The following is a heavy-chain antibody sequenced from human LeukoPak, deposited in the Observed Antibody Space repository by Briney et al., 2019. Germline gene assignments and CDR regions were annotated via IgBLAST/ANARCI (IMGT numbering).Heavy chain of an antibody. J-gene: IGHJ3*02. Sequence: ASVKVSCKASGYTFTSYGISWVRQAPGQGLERMGWISAYNGNTNYAQKLQGRVTMTTDTSTSTAYMELRSLRSDDTAVYYCARGGRYFDWPDAFDIWGQGTMVTVSS. V-gene: IGHV1-18*01. CDR2: ISAYNGNT. CDR3: ARGGRYFDWPDAFDI. D-gene: IGHD3-9*01. CDR1: GYTFTSYG.